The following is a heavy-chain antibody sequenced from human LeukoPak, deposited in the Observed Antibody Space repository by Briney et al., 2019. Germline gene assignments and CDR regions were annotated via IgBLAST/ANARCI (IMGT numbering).Heavy chain of an antibody. CDR1: GFTFSSYW. V-gene: IGHV3-7*01. J-gene: IGHJ3*02. CDR2: IKKDGSDK. CDR3: ARDASPGYNSAWFDAFDI. Sequence: GGSLRLSCAASGFTFSSYWMTWVRQAPGKGLERVANIKKDGSDKNYVDSVKGRFTMSRDNAKNSLYLQMNSLRAEDTAVYYCARDASPGYNSAWFDAFDIWGQGTMVTVSS. D-gene: IGHD6-19*01.